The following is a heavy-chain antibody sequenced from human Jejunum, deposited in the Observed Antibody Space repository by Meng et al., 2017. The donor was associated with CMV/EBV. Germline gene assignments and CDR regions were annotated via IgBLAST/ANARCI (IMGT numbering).Heavy chain of an antibody. CDR3: ARGPGASTREGFDH. Sequence: QVRLQEAGPGLVKPSQTLSLTCTVSGGSINNYYWSWIRQSAGKGLEWIGRFYSSDTYNYHPSLNSRVTMSLDTSKKQFSLILSSVTAADTARYYCARGPGASTREGFDHWGLGTLVTASS. D-gene: IGHD1-26*01. CDR1: GGSINNYY. J-gene: IGHJ4*02. CDR2: FYSSDTY. V-gene: IGHV4-4*07.